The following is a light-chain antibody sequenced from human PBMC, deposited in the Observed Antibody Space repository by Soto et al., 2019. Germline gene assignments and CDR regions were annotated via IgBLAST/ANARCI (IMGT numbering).Light chain of an antibody. J-gene: IGLJ7*01. CDR1: SSDVGGYNY. CDR2: EVS. Sequence: QSALTQPPSASGSPGQSVTISCTGTSSDVGGYNYVSWYQQHPGKAPKLMIYEVSKRPSGVPDRFSGSKSGSTASLTVAGLQAEDEAEYYCSSYAGSNNPAVFGGGTQLTVL. V-gene: IGLV2-8*01. CDR3: SSYAGSNNPAV.